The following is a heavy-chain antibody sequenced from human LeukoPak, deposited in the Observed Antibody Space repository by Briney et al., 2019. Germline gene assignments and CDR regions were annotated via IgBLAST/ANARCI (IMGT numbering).Heavy chain of an antibody. V-gene: IGHV1-8*03. CDR1: GYTFTSYD. CDR3: AREDSNYQSVNY. D-gene: IGHD4-11*01. J-gene: IGHJ4*02. CDR2: VNPNSGNT. Sequence: ASVKVSCKASGYTFTSYDINWVRQATGQGLEWMGWVNPNSGNTGYAQKFQGRVTITRNTSISTAYMELSSLRSEDTAVYYCAREDSNYQSVNYWGQGTLVTVSS.